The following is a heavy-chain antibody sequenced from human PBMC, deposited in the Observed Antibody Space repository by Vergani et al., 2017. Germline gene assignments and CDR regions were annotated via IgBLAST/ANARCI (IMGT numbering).Heavy chain of an antibody. V-gene: IGHV4-34*01. CDR3: ARGKLVPYYYYYGMDV. Sequence: QVQLQQWGGGLLKPSETLSLTCAVYGGSFSGYFWSWLRQPPGKGLEWIGEVNHSGSTIYNPSLKSRVTISVDTSKNQFSLKLSSVTAADTAVYYCARGKLVPYYYYYGMDVWGQGTTVTVSS. CDR2: VNHSGST. J-gene: IGHJ6*02. D-gene: IGHD6-13*01. CDR1: GGSFSGYF.